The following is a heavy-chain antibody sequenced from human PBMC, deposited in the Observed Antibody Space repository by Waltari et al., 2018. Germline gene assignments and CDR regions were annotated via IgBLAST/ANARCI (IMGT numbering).Heavy chain of an antibody. CDR2: VHPSGST. Sequence: QVPLHQWGAGLLKPSETLSLTCAIYGGSFSGHYKGWIRQPPGKGLEWIGEVHPSGSTDYNPSLKSRVTISVDTSKNQFSLNLSSVTAADTAIYYCARGQDSAKIHYWGQGTLVTVSS. CDR1: GGSFSGHY. CDR3: ARGQDSAKIHY. J-gene: IGHJ4*02. V-gene: IGHV4-34*01. D-gene: IGHD2-15*01.